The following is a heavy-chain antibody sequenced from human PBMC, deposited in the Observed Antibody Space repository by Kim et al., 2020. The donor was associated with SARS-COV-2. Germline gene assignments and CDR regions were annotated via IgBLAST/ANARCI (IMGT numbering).Heavy chain of an antibody. D-gene: IGHD1-7*01. Sequence: GGSLRLSCAASGFTFSSYSMNWVRQAPGKGLEWVSSISSSSSYIYYADSVKGRFTISRDNAKNSLYLQMNSLRAEDTAVYYCARDTNWNSYYFDYWGQGTLVTVSS. V-gene: IGHV3-21*01. CDR3: ARDTNWNSYYFDY. CDR2: ISSSSSYI. J-gene: IGHJ4*02. CDR1: GFTFSSYS.